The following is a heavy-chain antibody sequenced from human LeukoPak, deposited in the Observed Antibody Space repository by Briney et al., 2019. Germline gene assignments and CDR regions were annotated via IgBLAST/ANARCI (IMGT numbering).Heavy chain of an antibody. D-gene: IGHD3-3*01. CDR2: ISSSSSYI. CDR3: ARDRRAIFEVVTNDY. V-gene: IGHV3-21*01. Sequence: PGGSLRLSCAASGFTFDDYGMNWVRQAPEKGLEWVSSISSSSSYIYYADSVKGRFTISRDNAKNSLYLQMNSLRAEDTAVYYCARDRRAIFEVVTNDYWGQGTLVTVSS. CDR1: GFTFDDYG. J-gene: IGHJ4*02.